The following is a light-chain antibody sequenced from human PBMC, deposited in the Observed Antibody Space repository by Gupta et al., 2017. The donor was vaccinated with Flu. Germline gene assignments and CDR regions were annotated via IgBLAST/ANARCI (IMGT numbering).Light chain of an antibody. J-gene: IGKJ1*01. CDR2: GAS. CDR3: QQLET. CDR1: QSVSSSY. V-gene: IGKV3-20*01. Sequence: EIVLTQSPGTLSLSPGERATLSCRASQSVSSSYLAWYQQKPGQAPRPLIYGASSRATGIPDRFSGSGSGTDFTLTISRLEPEDFAVYYCQQLETFGQGTKVEIK.